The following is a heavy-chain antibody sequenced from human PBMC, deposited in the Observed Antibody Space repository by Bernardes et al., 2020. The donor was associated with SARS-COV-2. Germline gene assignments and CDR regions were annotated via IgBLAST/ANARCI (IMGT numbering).Heavy chain of an antibody. V-gene: IGHV3-74*01. CDR2: ISPDGSTT. J-gene: IGHJ4*02. CDR1: GFTFSSYC. CDR3: VRGPSDGHGRFEY. Sequence: GGSLRLSCTASGFTFSSYCMHWVRQAPGKGLVWVSRISPDGSTTTYADSVKGRFTISRDNAMNTLYLQMNSLRAEETALYFCVRGPSDGHGRFEYWGQGTLGTVSS.